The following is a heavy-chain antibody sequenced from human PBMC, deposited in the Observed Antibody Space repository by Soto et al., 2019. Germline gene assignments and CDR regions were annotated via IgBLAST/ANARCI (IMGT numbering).Heavy chain of an antibody. CDR1: GFTFSSYG. J-gene: IGHJ4*02. V-gene: IGHV3-30*18. Sequence: QVQLVESGGGVVQPGRSLRLSCAASGFTFSSYGMHWVRQAPGKGLEWVAVISYDGSNKYYADSVKGRFTISRDNSKNTLYLQRNSLRAEDPAVYYCAKGRRYYGLSLDYYWGQGTLVTVSS. D-gene: IGHD1-26*01. CDR2: ISYDGSNK. CDR3: AKGRRYYGLSLDYY.